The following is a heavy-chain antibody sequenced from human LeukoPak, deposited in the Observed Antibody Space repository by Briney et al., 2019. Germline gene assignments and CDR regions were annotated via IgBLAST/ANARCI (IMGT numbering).Heavy chain of an antibody. CDR2: IYYSGST. J-gene: IGHJ4*02. Sequence: SETLSLTCTVSGGSISSSSYYWGWIRQPPGKGLEWIGSIYYSGSTYYNPSLKSRVTISVDTSKNQFSLKLSSVTAADTAVYFCARGPPTDYYDSSGFYYVFDYWGQGTLVTVSS. D-gene: IGHD3-22*01. V-gene: IGHV4-39*01. CDR3: ARGPPTDYYDSSGFYYVFDY. CDR1: GGSISSSSYY.